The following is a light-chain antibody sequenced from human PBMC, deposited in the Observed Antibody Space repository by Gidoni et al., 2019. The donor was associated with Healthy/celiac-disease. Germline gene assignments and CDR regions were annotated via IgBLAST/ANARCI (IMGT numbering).Light chain of an antibody. J-gene: IGKJ1*01. V-gene: IGKV1-39*01. CDR1: QSISSY. CDR2: AAS. Sequence: DIPITPSPSSPSASVGDRVTITCRASQSISSYLNWYQQKPGKAPKLLIYAASSLQSGVPSRFSGSGSGTDFTLTISSLQPEDFATYYCQQSYSTLGTFGQGTKVEIK. CDR3: QQSYSTLGT.